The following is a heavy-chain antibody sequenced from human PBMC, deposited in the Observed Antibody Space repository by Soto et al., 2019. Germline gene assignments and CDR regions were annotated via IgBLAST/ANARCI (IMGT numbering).Heavy chain of an antibody. V-gene: IGHV4-61*01. CDR3: ARDGANYDFWSGYYTGSYYYGMDV. Sequence: SETLSLTCTVSGGSVSSGSYYWSWIRQPPGKGLEWIGYIYYSGSTNYNHSLKSRVTISVDTSKNQFSLKLSSVTAADTAVYYCARDGANYDFWSGYYTGSYYYGMDVWGQGTTVTVSS. CDR1: GGSVSSGSYY. CDR2: IYYSGST. D-gene: IGHD3-3*01. J-gene: IGHJ6*02.